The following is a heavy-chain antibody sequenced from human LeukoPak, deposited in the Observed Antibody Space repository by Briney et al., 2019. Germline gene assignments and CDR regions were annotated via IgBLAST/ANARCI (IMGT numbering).Heavy chain of an antibody. Sequence: GGSLRLSCAASGFTFSDTWMHWVRQAPGEGLVWVSRIRSDGSDTRYAESVKGRFTISRDNFRNTVYLQMNSLRAEDTAVYYCANDLGWIQLNLGRGQGTLVTVSS. V-gene: IGHV3-74*01. J-gene: IGHJ4*02. CDR2: IRSDGSDT. CDR3: ANDLGWIQLNLG. CDR1: GFTFSDTW. D-gene: IGHD5-18*01.